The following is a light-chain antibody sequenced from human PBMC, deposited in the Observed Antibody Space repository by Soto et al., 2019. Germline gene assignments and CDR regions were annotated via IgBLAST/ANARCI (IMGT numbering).Light chain of an antibody. CDR3: QQRSNWPLT. Sequence: EIVMTQSPATLSVSPWERATLSCRSSQSVTKNNLNWYQQKPGQAPRLLIYDASNRPTDIPARFSGSGSGTDFTLTISSLEPEDFAVYYCQQRSNWPLTFGQGTRLEIK. V-gene: IGKV3-11*01. CDR2: DAS. CDR1: QSVTKNN. J-gene: IGKJ5*01.